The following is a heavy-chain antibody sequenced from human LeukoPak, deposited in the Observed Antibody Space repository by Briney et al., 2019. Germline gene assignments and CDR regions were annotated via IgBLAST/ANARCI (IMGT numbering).Heavy chain of an antibody. V-gene: IGHV4-34*01. J-gene: IGHJ4*02. CDR3: ARVRPLITMVRGVISH. Sequence: SETLSLTCAVYGGSFSGYYWSWIRQPPGKGLEWIGEINHSGSTNYNPSLKSRVTISVDTSKNQFSLKLSSVSAADTAVYYCARVRPLITMVRGVISHWGQGTLVTVSS. CDR2: INHSGST. D-gene: IGHD3-10*01. CDR1: GGSFSGYY.